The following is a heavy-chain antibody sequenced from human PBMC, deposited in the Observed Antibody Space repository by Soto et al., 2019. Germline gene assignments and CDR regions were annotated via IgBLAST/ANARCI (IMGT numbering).Heavy chain of an antibody. D-gene: IGHD2-15*01. J-gene: IGHJ4*02. V-gene: IGHV3-23*01. CDR1: GFTFSSYA. Sequence: GGSLRLSCAASGFTFSSYAMSWVRQAPGKGLEWVSAISGSGGSTYYADSVKGRFTISRDNSKNTLYLQMNSLRAEDTAVYYCAKASLRYCSGGSCYPPDYWGQGTLVTVSS. CDR2: ISGSGGST. CDR3: AKASLRYCSGGSCYPPDY.